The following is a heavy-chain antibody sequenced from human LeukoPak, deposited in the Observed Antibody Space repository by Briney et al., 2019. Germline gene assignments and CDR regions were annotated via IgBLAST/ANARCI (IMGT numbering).Heavy chain of an antibody. CDR2: ISYDGSNK. D-gene: IGHD1-1*01. V-gene: IGHV3-30*04. Sequence: GRSLRLSCAASGFTFSSYAMHWVRQAPGKGLEWVAVISYDGSNKYYADSVKGRFTISRDNSKNTLYLQMNSLRAEDTAVYYCAIEGQDDGRTPDYWGQGTLVTVSS. J-gene: IGHJ4*02. CDR1: GFTFSSYA. CDR3: AIEGQDDGRTPDY.